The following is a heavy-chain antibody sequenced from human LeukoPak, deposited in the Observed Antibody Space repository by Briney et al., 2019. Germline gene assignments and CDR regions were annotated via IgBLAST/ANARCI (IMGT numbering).Heavy chain of an antibody. CDR3: ARGFDYDFWSGYFNNYYYYYYGMDV. D-gene: IGHD3-3*01. V-gene: IGHV7-4-1*01. J-gene: IGHJ6*02. CDR1: GYTFTGYY. CDR2: INTNTGNP. Sequence: GASVKVSCKASGYTFTGYYMHWVRQAPGQGLEWMGWINTNTGNPTYAQGFTGRFVFSLDTSVSTAYLQICSLKAEDTAVYYCARGFDYDFWSGYFNNYYYYYYGMDVWGQGTTVTVPS.